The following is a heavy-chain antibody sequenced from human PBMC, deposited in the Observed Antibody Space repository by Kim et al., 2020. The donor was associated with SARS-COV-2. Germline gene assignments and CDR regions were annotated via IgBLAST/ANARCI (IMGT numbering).Heavy chain of an antibody. CDR1: GGSISSYY. CDR2: IYYSGST. J-gene: IGHJ6*02. D-gene: IGHD6-13*01. CDR3: ARASIRHYYYYGMDV. V-gene: IGHV4-59*01. Sequence: SETLSLTCTVSGGSISSYYWSWIRQPPGKGLEWIGYIYYSGSTNYNPSLKSRVTISVDTSKNQFSLKLSSVTAADTAVYYCARASIRHYYYYGMDVWGQGTTVTVSS.